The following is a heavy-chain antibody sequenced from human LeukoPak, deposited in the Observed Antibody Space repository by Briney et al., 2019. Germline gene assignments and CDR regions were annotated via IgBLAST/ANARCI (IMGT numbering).Heavy chain of an antibody. Sequence: GASVKVSCKASGYTFTSYGISWVRQAPGQGLEWMGWISAYNGNTNYAQKLQGRVTMTTDTSTSTAYMELRSLRSDDTAVYYCARAERSSGWYVLDYYYYGMDVWGQGTTVTVSS. J-gene: IGHJ6*02. D-gene: IGHD6-19*01. CDR1: GYTFTSYG. V-gene: IGHV1-18*01. CDR2: ISAYNGNT. CDR3: ARAERSSGWYVLDYYYYGMDV.